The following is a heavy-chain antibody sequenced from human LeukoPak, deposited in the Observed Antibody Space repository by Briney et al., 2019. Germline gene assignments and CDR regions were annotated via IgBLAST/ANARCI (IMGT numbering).Heavy chain of an antibody. J-gene: IGHJ5*02. Sequence: SSETLSLTCAVYGGSFSGYYWSWIRQPPGKGLEWIGEINHSGTTNYNPSLKSRVTISVDTSKNQFSLKLGSVTTADTAVYYCAMYGYCSSTSCYGYNWFDPWGQGTLVTVSS. D-gene: IGHD2-2*03. V-gene: IGHV4-34*01. CDR2: INHSGTT. CDR3: AMYGYCSSTSCYGYNWFDP. CDR1: GGSFSGYY.